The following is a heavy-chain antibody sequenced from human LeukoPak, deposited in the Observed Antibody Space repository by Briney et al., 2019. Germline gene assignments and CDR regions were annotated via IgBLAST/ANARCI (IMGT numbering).Heavy chain of an antibody. Sequence: ASVKVSCKASGYTFTSCGISWVRQAPGQGLGWMGWISAYNGNTNYAQKLQGRVTMTTDTSTSTAYMELRSLRSDDTAVYYCARDRAVVRGTWFDPWGQGTLVTVSS. CDR1: GYTFTSCG. V-gene: IGHV1-18*01. CDR3: ARDRAVVRGTWFDP. CDR2: ISAYNGNT. D-gene: IGHD3-10*01. J-gene: IGHJ5*02.